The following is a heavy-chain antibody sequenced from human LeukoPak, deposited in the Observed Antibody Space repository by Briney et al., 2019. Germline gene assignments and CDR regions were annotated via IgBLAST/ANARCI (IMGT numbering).Heavy chain of an antibody. Sequence: GGALRLSCAASGFTFSSYWMSWGRQAPGKGLEWVAKIKQDGSEKYYVDSVKGRFTISRDNAKNSLYLQMSSLRAEDPAVYYCARASYSYGYSFDYWGQGTLVTVSS. CDR3: ARASYSYGYSFDY. V-gene: IGHV3-7*03. J-gene: IGHJ4*02. CDR2: IKQDGSEK. D-gene: IGHD5-18*01. CDR1: GFTFSSYW.